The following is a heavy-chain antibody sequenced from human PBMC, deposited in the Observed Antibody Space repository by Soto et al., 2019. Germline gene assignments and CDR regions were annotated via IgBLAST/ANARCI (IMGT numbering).Heavy chain of an antibody. CDR1: GFTFSSYW. Sequence: GGSLRLSCAASGFTFSSYWMSWVRQAPGKGLEWVANIKQDGSEKYYVDSVKGRFTISRDNAKNSLYLQMNSLRAEDTAVYYCARDVGQKLWFGELMPRYYYMDVWGKGTTVTVSS. V-gene: IGHV3-7*01. CDR2: IKQDGSEK. J-gene: IGHJ6*03. CDR3: ARDVGQKLWFGELMPRYYYMDV. D-gene: IGHD3-10*01.